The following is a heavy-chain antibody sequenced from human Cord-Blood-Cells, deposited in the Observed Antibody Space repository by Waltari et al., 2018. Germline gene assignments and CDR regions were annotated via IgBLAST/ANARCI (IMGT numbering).Heavy chain of an antibody. Sequence: QVQLVQSGAEVKKPGSSVKVSCKASGGTFSSYALSWVRQAPGQGLEWMGGIIPIFGTANYAQKFQGRVTITADESTSTAYMELSSLRSEDTAVYYCGGEEGSGSYYYYYYGMDVWGQGTTVTVSS. D-gene: IGHD3-10*01. CDR2: IIPIFGTA. V-gene: IGHV1-69*01. CDR3: GGEEGSGSYYYYYYGMDV. CDR1: GGTFSSYA. J-gene: IGHJ6*02.